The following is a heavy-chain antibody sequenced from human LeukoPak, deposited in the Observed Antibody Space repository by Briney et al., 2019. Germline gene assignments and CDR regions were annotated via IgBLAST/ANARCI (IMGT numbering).Heavy chain of an antibody. CDR3: ARDKYYYMDV. CDR2: ISAYNGNT. J-gene: IGHJ6*03. V-gene: IGHV1-18*01. Sequence: ASLKVSSTASGYTFTSYGISWVRQAPGQGREWMGWISAYNGNTNYAQKLQGRVTMTTDTSTSTAYMELRSLRSDDTAVYYCARDKYYYMDVWGKGTTVTVSS. CDR1: GYTFTSYG.